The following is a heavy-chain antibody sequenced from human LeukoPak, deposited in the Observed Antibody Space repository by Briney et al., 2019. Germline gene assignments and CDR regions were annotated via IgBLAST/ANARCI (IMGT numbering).Heavy chain of an antibody. CDR1: GFPFDDYG. J-gene: IGHJ4*02. CDR3: ARRKGPYGSGTYYDS. V-gene: IGHV3-20*04. Sequence: PGGSLRLSRAASGFPFDDYGISWVRLAPGKGVAWVSGVSWNGAYTEFADSVRGRFTISRDNAKKSLYLQMNSLRVDDTALYYCARRKGPYGSGTYYDSWGQGTLVSVSS. D-gene: IGHD3-10*01. CDR2: VSWNGAYT.